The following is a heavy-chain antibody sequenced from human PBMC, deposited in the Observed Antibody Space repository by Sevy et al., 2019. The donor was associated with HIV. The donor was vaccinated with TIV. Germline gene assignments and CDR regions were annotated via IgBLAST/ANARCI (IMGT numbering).Heavy chain of an antibody. J-gene: IGHJ4*02. CDR3: AREGTLVTMII. D-gene: IGHD3-22*01. CDR1: GYTFTNHG. CDR2: INPHNGNT. Sequence: ASVKVSCKASGYTFTNHGISWVRQAPGQGLEWMGWINPHNGNTKYAQKLQGRVTMTTDTSTNTAYMEVRSLRSDVTAVYYCAREGTLVTMIIWGQGTLVTVSS. V-gene: IGHV1-18*01.